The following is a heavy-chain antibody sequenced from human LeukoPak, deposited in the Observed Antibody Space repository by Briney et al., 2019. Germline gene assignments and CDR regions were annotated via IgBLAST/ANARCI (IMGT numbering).Heavy chain of an antibody. J-gene: IGHJ4*02. CDR3: ARRATSSSSPFDY. CDR1: GGSISSYY. V-gene: IGHV4-59*08. CDR2: IYYSGRT. D-gene: IGHD6-6*01. Sequence: SETLSLTCTVSGGSISSYYWSWVRQPPGKGLEWIGYIYYSGRTNYNPSLKSRVTISVDTSKNQFSLKLSSVTAADTAVYYCARRATSSSSPFDYWGQGTLVTVSS.